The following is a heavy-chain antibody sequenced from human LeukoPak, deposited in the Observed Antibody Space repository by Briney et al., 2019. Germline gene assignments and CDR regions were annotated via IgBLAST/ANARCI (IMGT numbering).Heavy chain of an antibody. Sequence: ASVKVSCKASGGTFSSYAISWVRQAPGQGLEWMGGIIPIFGTANYAQKFQGRVTITADESTSTAYMELSSLRSEDTAVYYCARAHSIQLWASFDYWGQGALVTVSS. V-gene: IGHV1-69*13. CDR3: ARAHSIQLWASFDY. CDR2: IIPIFGTA. J-gene: IGHJ4*02. CDR1: GGTFSSYA. D-gene: IGHD5-18*01.